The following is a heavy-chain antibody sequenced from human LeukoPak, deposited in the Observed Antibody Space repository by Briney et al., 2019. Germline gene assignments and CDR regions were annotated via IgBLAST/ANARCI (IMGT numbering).Heavy chain of an antibody. CDR1: GGSFSGYY. CDR3: ARGISKELIAARKGTFDY. Sequence: NPSETLSLTCAVYGGSFSGYYWSWIRQPPGKGLEWIGEINHSESTNYNPSLKSRVTISVDTSKNQFSLKLSSVTAADTAVYYCARGISKELIAARKGTFDYWGQGTLVTVSS. D-gene: IGHD6-6*01. J-gene: IGHJ4*02. CDR2: INHSEST. V-gene: IGHV4-34*01.